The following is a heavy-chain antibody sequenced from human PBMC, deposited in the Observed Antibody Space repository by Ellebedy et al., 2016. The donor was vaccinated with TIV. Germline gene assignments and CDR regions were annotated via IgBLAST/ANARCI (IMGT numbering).Heavy chain of an antibody. Sequence: ALVKVSCKASGYTFTSYFMHWVRQAPGQGLEWMEIINPRGASTSYAQKLQGRVTMTRDTSTSTVYMELSSLRYDDTAVYYCARDAAGFDPWGQGTLVTVAS. D-gene: IGHD6-13*01. CDR3: ARDAAGFDP. V-gene: IGHV1-46*01. CDR2: INPRGAST. CDR1: GYTFTSYF. J-gene: IGHJ5*02.